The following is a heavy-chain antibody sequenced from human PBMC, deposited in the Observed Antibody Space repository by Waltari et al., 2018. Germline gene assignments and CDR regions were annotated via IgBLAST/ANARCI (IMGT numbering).Heavy chain of an antibody. V-gene: IGHV7-4-1*02. CDR3: AVARVGAKHVGWFDP. J-gene: IGHJ5*02. D-gene: IGHD1-26*01. CDR2: INTNTGNP. CDR1: GGTFSSYA. Sequence: QVQLVQSGAEVKKPGSSVKVSCKASGGTFSSYAISWVRQAPGQGLEWMGWINTNTGNPTYAQGLTGRCVFSLDTSVSTAYLQISSLKAEDTAVYYCAVARVGAKHVGWFDPWGQGTLVTVSS.